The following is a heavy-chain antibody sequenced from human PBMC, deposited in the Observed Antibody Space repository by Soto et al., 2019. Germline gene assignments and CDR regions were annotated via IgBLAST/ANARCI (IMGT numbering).Heavy chain of an antibody. CDR1: GFSFSRYG. CDR2: MWYDGSKK. J-gene: IGHJ4*02. V-gene: IGHV3-33*01. CDR3: ARDRPPDYWAGYPHTGVLDF. D-gene: IGHD3-3*01. Sequence: QVQLVESGGGVVQPGRSLRVSCVASGFSFSRYGMHWVRQTPGKGLEWVAVMWYDGSKKYYADSLQGRFTISRDNSKNTLYLAMNNLRAEDTGVYYCARDRPPDYWAGYPHTGVLDFRGLGTLVTVSS.